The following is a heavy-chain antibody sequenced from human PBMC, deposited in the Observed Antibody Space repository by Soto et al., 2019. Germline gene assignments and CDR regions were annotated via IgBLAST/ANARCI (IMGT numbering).Heavy chain of an antibody. CDR2: IIPLFGTP. V-gene: IGHV1-69*01. CDR1: GGIFSTYA. D-gene: IGHD3-10*01. Sequence: QVQLVQSGAEVKKPGSSVKVSCKASGGIFSTYAISWLRQAPGQGLEWMGGIIPLFGTPNYAQRFQGRVTITADDSTSTAYMELSRLRSEDMAVYYCARDRDDYGSGNYYNRIDFWGQGTLVTVSS. CDR3: ARDRDDYGSGNYYNRIDF. J-gene: IGHJ4*02.